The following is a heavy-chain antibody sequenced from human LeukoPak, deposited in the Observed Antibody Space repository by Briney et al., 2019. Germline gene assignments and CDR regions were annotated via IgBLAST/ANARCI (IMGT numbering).Heavy chain of an antibody. Sequence: PGGSLRLSCAASGFTFSSYSMNWVRQAPGKGLEWVSYISSSSSTIYYVDSVKGRFTISRDNAKNSLYLQMNSLRAEDTAVYYCARDQEDAFDIWGQGTMVTVSS. CDR1: GFTFSSYS. CDR3: ARDQEDAFDI. V-gene: IGHV3-48*01. CDR2: ISSSSSTI. J-gene: IGHJ3*02.